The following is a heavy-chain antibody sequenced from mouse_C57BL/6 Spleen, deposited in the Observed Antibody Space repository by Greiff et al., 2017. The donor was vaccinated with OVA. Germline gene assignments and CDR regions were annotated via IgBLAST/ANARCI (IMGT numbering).Heavy chain of an antibody. CDR3: TEDRSDGFAY. D-gene: IGHD2-14*01. J-gene: IGHJ3*01. V-gene: IGHV1-5*01. CDR2: IYPGNSDT. Sequence: EVQLQQSGTVLARPGASVKMSCKTSGYTFTSYWMHWVKQRPGQGLEWIGAIYPGNSDTSYKQKFKGKAKLTAVTSASTAYMELSSLTNENSAVYYCTEDRSDGFAYWGQGTLVTVSA. CDR1: GYTFTSYW.